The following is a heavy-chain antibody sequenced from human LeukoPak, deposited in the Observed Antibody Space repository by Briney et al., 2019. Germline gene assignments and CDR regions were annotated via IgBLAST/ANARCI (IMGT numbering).Heavy chain of an antibody. V-gene: IGHV3-30*18. J-gene: IGHJ6*02. Sequence: PGGSLRLSCAASGFTFSNYGMHWVRQAPGKGLEWVALVSYDGSNEYYVDSVKGRFTISRDNSESTLYLQMNSLRAEDTAVYYCAKDRGNGYNYYYYGMDVWGPGTTVTVSS. D-gene: IGHD5-24*01. CDR3: AKDRGNGYNYYYYGMDV. CDR1: GFTFSNYG. CDR2: VSYDGSNE.